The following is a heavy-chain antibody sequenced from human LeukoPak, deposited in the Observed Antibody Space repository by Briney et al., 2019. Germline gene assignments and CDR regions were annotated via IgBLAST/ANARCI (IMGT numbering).Heavy chain of an antibody. J-gene: IGHJ4*02. V-gene: IGHV3-23*01. CDR2: ISGSGGGT. CDR1: GFTFSSYA. Sequence: GGSLRLSCAASGFTFSSYAMRWVRQAPGKGLEWVSGISGSGGGTYYADSVKGRFAIARDNSKNTLYLQMNSLRADDTAVYYCTKVVRIVATPEYYYDYWGQGTLLTVSS. CDR3: TKVVRIVATPEYYYDY. D-gene: IGHD5-12*01.